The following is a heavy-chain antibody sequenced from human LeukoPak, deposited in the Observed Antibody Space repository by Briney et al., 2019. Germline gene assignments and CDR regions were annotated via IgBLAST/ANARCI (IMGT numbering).Heavy chain of an antibody. Sequence: PSETLSLTCAVYGGSFSGYYWSWIRQPPGKGLEWIGEINHSGSTNYNPSRKSRVTISVDTSKHQFSLKLSSVPAADTAVYYCARDVGATPGYFDYWGQGPLVIVSS. J-gene: IGHJ4*02. CDR2: INHSGST. V-gene: IGHV4-34*01. CDR3: ARDVGATPGYFDY. CDR1: GGSFSGYY. D-gene: IGHD1-26*01.